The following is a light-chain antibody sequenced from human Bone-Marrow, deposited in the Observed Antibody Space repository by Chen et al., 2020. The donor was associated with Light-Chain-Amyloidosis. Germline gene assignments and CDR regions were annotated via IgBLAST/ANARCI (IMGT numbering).Light chain of an antibody. CDR2: RDT. J-gene: IGLJ2*01. V-gene: IGLV3-25*03. CDR1: DLPTKY. Sequence: SYELTQPPSVSVSPGQTARLTCSGDDLPTKYAYWYQQKPGHPPVLGIHRDTERPSGISERFSGSSSGTTATLTISGVQAEDEADYHCQSADSSGTYEVIFGGGTKLTVL. CDR3: QSADSSGTYEVI.